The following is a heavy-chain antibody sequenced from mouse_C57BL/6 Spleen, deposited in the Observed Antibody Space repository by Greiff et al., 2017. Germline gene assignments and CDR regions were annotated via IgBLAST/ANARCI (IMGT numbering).Heavy chain of an antibody. CDR1: GYTFTSYW. Sequence: VQLQQPGAELVRPGSSVKLSCKASGYTFTSYWMHWVKQRPIQGLEWIGNIDPSDSETHYNQKFKDKATLPVDKSSSTAYMQLSSLTSEDSAVYYCARRDYGSSYEYFDVWGTGTTVTVSS. CDR2: IDPSDSET. D-gene: IGHD1-1*01. CDR3: ARRDYGSSYEYFDV. J-gene: IGHJ1*03. V-gene: IGHV1-52*01.